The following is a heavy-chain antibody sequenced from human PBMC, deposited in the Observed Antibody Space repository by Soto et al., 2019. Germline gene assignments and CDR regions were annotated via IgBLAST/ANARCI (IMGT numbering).Heavy chain of an antibody. Sequence: GGSLRLSCAASGFTFSDHYMDWVRQAPGKGLEWVGRTRNKANSYTTEYAASVKGRFTISRDDSKNSLYLQMSSLKTEDTAVYYCARVGEILARNHGMDVWGQGTTVTVSS. CDR2: TRNKANSYTT. CDR3: ARVGEILARNHGMDV. J-gene: IGHJ6*02. V-gene: IGHV3-72*01. D-gene: IGHD3-16*01. CDR1: GFTFSDHY.